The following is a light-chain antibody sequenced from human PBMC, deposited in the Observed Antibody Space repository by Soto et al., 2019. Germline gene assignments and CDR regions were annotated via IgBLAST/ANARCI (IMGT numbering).Light chain of an antibody. CDR2: VGS. CDR1: QSLLRDGYNY. Sequence: DIVVTQSPLSLPVTPGEPASISCRSSQSLLRDGYNYLDWYLQKPGQSPQLLIYVGSNRASGVPDRFSGSGSGTDFTLEISRVEADDVGVYYCMQALQTPRTFGQGTKVEIK. CDR3: MQALQTPRT. J-gene: IGKJ1*01. V-gene: IGKV2-28*01.